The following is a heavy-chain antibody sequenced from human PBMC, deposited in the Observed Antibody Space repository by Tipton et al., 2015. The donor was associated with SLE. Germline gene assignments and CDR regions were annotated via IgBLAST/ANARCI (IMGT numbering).Heavy chain of an antibody. CDR2: IYYSGST. D-gene: IGHD4-11*01. Sequence: TLSLTCTVSGGSISSHYWSWIRQPPGKGLEWIGYIYYSGSTNYNPSLKSRVTISVDTSKNQFSLKLSSVTAADTAVYYCARGAVTNGYFDLWGRGTLVTVSS. V-gene: IGHV4-59*11. CDR1: GGSISSHY. CDR3: ARGAVTNGYFDL. J-gene: IGHJ2*01.